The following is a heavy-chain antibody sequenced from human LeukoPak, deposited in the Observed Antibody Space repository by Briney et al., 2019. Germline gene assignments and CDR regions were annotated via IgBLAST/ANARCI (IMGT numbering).Heavy chain of an antibody. J-gene: IGHJ4*02. Sequence: GGSLRLSCAASGFTFSSYAMSWVRQAPGKGLEWVSAISGSGDNTYYADSVKGRFTISRDNSKNTLYLQMNSLRAEDTAVYYCAKVPTYYYDSRGEYYFDYWGQGTLVTVSS. CDR1: GFTFSSYA. V-gene: IGHV3-23*01. D-gene: IGHD3-22*01. CDR2: ISGSGDNT. CDR3: AKVPTYYYDSRGEYYFDY.